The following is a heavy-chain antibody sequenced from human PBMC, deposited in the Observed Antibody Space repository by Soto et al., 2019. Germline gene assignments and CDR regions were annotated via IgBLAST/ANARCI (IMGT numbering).Heavy chain of an antibody. CDR2: IYHSGST. V-gene: IGHV4-4*02. J-gene: IGHJ4*02. CDR3: ARSYDLVARVFDY. Sequence: QVQLQESGPGLVKPSGTLSLTCAVSSGSISSSNWWSWVRQPPGKGLEWIGEIYHSGSTNYNPSLKSRVTTSVDKSKNQFSLKLSSVTAADTAVYYCARSYDLVARVFDYWGQGTLVTVSS. CDR1: SGSISSSNW. D-gene: IGHD3-3*01.